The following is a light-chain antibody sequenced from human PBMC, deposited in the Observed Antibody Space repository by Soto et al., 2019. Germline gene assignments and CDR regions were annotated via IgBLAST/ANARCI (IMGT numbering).Light chain of an antibody. Sequence: DIQMTQSPSSLSASVGDRVTITCQASQDIANYVNWYQQKPGKAPKLLIYDASTLETGVPSRFSGSASGTDFTFTISSLQPEDIATYYCQQFYNLPLTFGGGTKVGIK. V-gene: IGKV1-33*01. CDR3: QQFYNLPLT. CDR1: QDIANY. J-gene: IGKJ4*01. CDR2: DAS.